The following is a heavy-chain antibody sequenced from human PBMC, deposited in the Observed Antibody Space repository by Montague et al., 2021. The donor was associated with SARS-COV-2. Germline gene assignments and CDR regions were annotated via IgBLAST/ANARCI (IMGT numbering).Heavy chain of an antibody. D-gene: IGHD5-18*01. CDR2: VDYSGNT. CDR3: ARREYSYGWGD. CDR1: GGPISGSSDY. J-gene: IGHJ4*02. Sequence: SETLSLTCTVTGGPISGSSDYWGWIRQSPGKGLDWIASVDYSGNTYYSPSLKSRLTTSVDTSKNQFSLKLNSVTAADTALYYCARREYSYGWGDWGQGTLVTVSS. V-gene: IGHV4-39*01.